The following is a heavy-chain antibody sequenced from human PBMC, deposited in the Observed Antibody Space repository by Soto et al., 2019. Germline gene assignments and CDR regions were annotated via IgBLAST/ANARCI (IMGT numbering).Heavy chain of an antibody. D-gene: IGHD3-22*01. Sequence: QVQLQESGPGLVKPSETLSLTCTVSGGSISSYYWSWIRQPPGKGLEWIGYIYYSGSTNYNPSLKSRVTISVDTSKNQFSLKLSSVTAADTAVYYCARGRGLYYYDSSGPFDYWGQGTLVTVSS. CDR3: ARGRGLYYYDSSGPFDY. CDR2: IYYSGST. J-gene: IGHJ4*02. CDR1: GGSISSYY. V-gene: IGHV4-59*01.